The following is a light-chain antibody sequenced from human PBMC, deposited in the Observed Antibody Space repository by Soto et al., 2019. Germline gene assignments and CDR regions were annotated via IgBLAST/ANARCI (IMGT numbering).Light chain of an antibody. Sequence: QSVLTQPASVSGSLGQSITISCTGTGSDIAGYNYISWYQQLPGKAPKLMIYEVTIRPSGISNRFSGSKSGNTASLTISGLQAEDEADYYCTSFTSTSSLYVFGTGTKVTV. V-gene: IGLV2-14*01. CDR3: TSFTSTSSLYV. CDR1: GSDIAGYNY. J-gene: IGLJ1*01. CDR2: EVT.